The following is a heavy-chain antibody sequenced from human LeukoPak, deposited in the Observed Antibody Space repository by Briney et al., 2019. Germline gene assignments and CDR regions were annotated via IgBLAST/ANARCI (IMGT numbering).Heavy chain of an antibody. J-gene: IGHJ4*02. D-gene: IGHD3-10*01. V-gene: IGHV1-2*02. CDR1: GYTFSGTGWY. CDR3: ARDGPAQMVDFDY. CDR2: IYPNNGAT. Sequence: ASVKVSCKASGYTFSGTGWYLYWLRQAPGQGLECMGWIYPNNGATAYAQKFQGRVAMTRDTTITTAYMELSRLRPDDTAVYYCARDGPAQMVDFDYWGQGTLVTVSS.